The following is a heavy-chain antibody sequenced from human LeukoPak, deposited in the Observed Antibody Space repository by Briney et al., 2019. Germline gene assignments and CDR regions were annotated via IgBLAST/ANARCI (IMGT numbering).Heavy chain of an antibody. V-gene: IGHV3-15*01. J-gene: IGHJ4*02. D-gene: IGHD1-14*01. CDR3: TTVGNPAYFAS. Sequence: PGGSLRLSCSASGFTFSNVWMTWVRQAPRKGLEWVGRIRPITDGGTTDYAAPVRGRFTISRDDSKNTLYLQMNSLKTEDTAVYYCTTVGNPAYFASWGQGTLVTVSS. CDR2: IRPITDGGTT. CDR1: GFTFSNVW.